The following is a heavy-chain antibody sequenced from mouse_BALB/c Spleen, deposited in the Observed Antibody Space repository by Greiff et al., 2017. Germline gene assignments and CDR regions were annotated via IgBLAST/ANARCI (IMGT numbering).Heavy chain of an antibody. Sequence: EVKLMESGGGLVKPGGSLKLSCAASGFTFSDYYMYWVRQTPEKRLEWVATISDGGSYTYYPDSVKGRFTISRDNAKNNLYLQMSSLKSEDTAMYYCAREPSPFAYWGQGTTLTVSS. CDR2: ISDGGSYT. CDR1: GFTFSDYY. V-gene: IGHV5-4*02. CDR3: AREPSPFAY. J-gene: IGHJ2*01.